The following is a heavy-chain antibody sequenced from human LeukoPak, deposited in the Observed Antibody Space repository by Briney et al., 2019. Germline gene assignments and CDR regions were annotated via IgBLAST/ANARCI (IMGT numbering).Heavy chain of an antibody. V-gene: IGHV3-74*03. Sequence: GGALRLSCAASGFTYSNYWMHWVRQAPGKELVWVSRISTDGSSTTYADSVKGRFTISRDNAKNTLYLEMNSLRAEDTAVYYCARDRYCTTTRCSDYWGQGTLVTVSS. CDR1: GFTYSNYW. J-gene: IGHJ4*02. CDR3: ARDRYCTTTRCSDY. D-gene: IGHD2-2*01. CDR2: ISTDGSST.